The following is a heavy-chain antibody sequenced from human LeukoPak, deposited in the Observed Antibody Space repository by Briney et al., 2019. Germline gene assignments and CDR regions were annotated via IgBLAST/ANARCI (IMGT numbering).Heavy chain of an antibody. D-gene: IGHD6-6*01. Sequence: GGSLRLSCAASGFTFSSYSMNWVRQAPGKGLEGVSYISSSSSTIYYADSVKGRFTISRDNAKNSLYLQMNSLRDEDTAVYYCXXXXXTARPGGLDYWGQGTLVTVSS. CDR1: GFTFSSYS. V-gene: IGHV3-48*02. CDR3: XXXXXTARPGGLDY. CDR2: ISSSSSTI. J-gene: IGHJ4*02.